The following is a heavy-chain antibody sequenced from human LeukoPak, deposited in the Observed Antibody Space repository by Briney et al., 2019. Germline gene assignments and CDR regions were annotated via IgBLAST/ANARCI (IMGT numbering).Heavy chain of an antibody. V-gene: IGHV4-34*01. Sequence: PSETLSLTCGVYDGSFSGYYWTWIRQPPGKGLEWIGEINHAGSTNYNSSLRRRVIITLDTSKNQFSLNLTSVTAADSATYYCARGSRGPRAFDSWGQGNLVTVSS. J-gene: IGHJ4*02. CDR2: INHAGST. CDR1: DGSFSGYY. CDR3: ARGSRGPRAFDS. D-gene: IGHD2-2*01.